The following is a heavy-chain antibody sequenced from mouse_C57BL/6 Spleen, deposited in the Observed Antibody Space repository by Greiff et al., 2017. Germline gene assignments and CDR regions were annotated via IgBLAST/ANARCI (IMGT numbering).Heavy chain of an antibody. Sequence: QVHVKQSGAELVKPGASVKISCKASGYAFSSYWMNWVKQRPGTGLEWIGQIYPGDGDTNYNGKFKGKATLTADQSSSTAYMQLSSLTSEDSAVYFGARDYYDYWGQGTTLTVSS. V-gene: IGHV1-80*01. D-gene: IGHD1-1*01. CDR2: IYPGDGDT. CDR1: GYAFSSYW. CDR3: ARDYYDY. J-gene: IGHJ2*01.